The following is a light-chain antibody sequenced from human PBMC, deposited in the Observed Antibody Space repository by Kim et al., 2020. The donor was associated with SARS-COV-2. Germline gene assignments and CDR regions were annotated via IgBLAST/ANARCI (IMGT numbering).Light chain of an antibody. CDR2: GAS. V-gene: IGKV3-20*01. CDR1: QSVSSSY. J-gene: IGKJ1*01. CDR3: QQYGSSLWT. Sequence: EIVLTQSPGNLSLSPGERATLSCRASQSVSSSYLAWYQQKPGHAPRLLIYGASSRATGIPDRFSGSGSGTDFTLTISRLEPEDFAVYYCQQYGSSLWTFGQGTKVDIK.